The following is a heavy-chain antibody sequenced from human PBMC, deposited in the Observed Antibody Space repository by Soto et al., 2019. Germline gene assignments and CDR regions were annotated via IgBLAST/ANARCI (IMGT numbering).Heavy chain of an antibody. J-gene: IGHJ4*02. D-gene: IGHD3-22*01. CDR3: ARYYYDSSGYSPFDY. Sequence: SETLSLTCTVSGGSISSSSYYWGWIRQPPGKGLEWIGYIYYSGSTYYNPSLKSRVTISVDTSKNQFSLKLSSVTAADTAVYYCARYYYDSSGYSPFDYWGQGTLVTVSS. V-gene: IGHV4-30-4*08. CDR1: GGSISSSSYY. CDR2: IYYSGST.